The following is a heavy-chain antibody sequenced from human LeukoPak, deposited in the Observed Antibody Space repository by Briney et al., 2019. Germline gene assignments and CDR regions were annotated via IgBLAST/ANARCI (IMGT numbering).Heavy chain of an antibody. D-gene: IGHD6-13*01. V-gene: IGHV3-21*01. CDR1: GFTFSSYS. J-gene: IGHJ4*02. CDR3: ARLVAAAGNGGFYFDY. Sequence: GGSLRLSCAASGFTFSSYSINWVRQAPGKGLEWVSSISSISTYIYYADSVKGRFTISRDNAKNSLSLQMNGLRAEDTAVYYCARLVAAAGNGGFYFDYWGQGTLVTVSS. CDR2: ISSISTYI.